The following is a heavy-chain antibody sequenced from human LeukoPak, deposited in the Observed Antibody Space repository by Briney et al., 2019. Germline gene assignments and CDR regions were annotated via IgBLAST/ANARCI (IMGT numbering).Heavy chain of an antibody. CDR3: ARNVDAGWFDP. CDR2: IYYSGST. CDR1: GGSISSYY. D-gene: IGHD3-16*01. Sequence: SQTLSLTCAVSGGSISSYYWSWIRQPPGKGLEWIGYIYYSGSTNYNPSLKSRVTISVDTSKNQFSLKLSSVTAADAAVYYCARNVDAGWFDPWGQGTLVTVSS. J-gene: IGHJ5*02. V-gene: IGHV4-59*01.